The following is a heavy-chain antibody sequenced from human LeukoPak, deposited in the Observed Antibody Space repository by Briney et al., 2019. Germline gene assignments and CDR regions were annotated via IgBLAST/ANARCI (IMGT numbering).Heavy chain of an antibody. V-gene: IGHV4-4*02. D-gene: IGHD2/OR15-2a*01. Sequence: SGTLSLTCSVSGGSISSSNWWSRVRQPQEKGLEWIGEIYHSGSTNYNPSLKSRVTISIDKSKNQFSLKLTSVTAADTAVYYCAKNSPLSASDIWGQGTMVTVSS. CDR3: AKNSPLSASDI. J-gene: IGHJ3*02. CDR2: IYHSGST. CDR1: GGSISSSNW.